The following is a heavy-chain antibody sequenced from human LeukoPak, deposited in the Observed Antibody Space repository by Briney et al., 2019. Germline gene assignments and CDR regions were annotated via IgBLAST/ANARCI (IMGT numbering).Heavy chain of an antibody. CDR2: ISWNSGSI. Sequence: GGSLRLSCAASGFTFDDYAMHWVRQAPGKGLEWVSGISWNSGSIGYADSVKGRFTISRDNAKNSLYLQMNGLRAEDTALYYCAKDISVDIVATTPNAFDIWGQGTMVTVSS. J-gene: IGHJ3*02. D-gene: IGHD5-12*01. V-gene: IGHV3-9*01. CDR1: GFTFDDYA. CDR3: AKDISVDIVATTPNAFDI.